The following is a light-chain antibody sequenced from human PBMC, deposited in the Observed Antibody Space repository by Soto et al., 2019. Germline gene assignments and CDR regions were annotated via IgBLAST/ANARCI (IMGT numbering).Light chain of an antibody. CDR2: KVS. Sequence: QSALTQPASVSGSPGQSITIPCTGSSNDIGGYNYVSWYQQHPGRTPKLVIYKVSDRSSGVSNRFSASKSGNKASLTISGLQAEDEADYYGSTYSTTTSPQWVFGGGTKVTVL. CDR1: SNDIGGYNY. CDR3: STYSTTTSPQWV. J-gene: IGLJ3*02. V-gene: IGLV2-14*01.